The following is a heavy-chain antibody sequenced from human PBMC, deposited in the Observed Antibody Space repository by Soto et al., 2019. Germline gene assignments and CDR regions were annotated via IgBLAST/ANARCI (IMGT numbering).Heavy chain of an antibody. J-gene: IGHJ3*02. Sequence: QITLKESGPTLVKPTQTLTLTCTFSGFSLSTSGVGVGWIRQSPGKALERLALIYWDDDKRYSPSLKSRLTITKDTTKNQVVLTMTNMDPVDTATYYCAHSHEDYGDYGFEDAFDIWGQGTMVTVSS. V-gene: IGHV2-5*02. CDR2: IYWDDDK. D-gene: IGHD4-17*01. CDR3: AHSHEDYGDYGFEDAFDI. CDR1: GFSLSTSGVG.